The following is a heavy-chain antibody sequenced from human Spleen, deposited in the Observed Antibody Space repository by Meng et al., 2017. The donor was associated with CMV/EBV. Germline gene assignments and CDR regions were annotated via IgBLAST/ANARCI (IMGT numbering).Heavy chain of an antibody. CDR2: INHSGST. Sequence: VQLQTWGAGLLKPSETPSLPCAVYGGSFSGYYWSWIRQPPGKGLEWIGEINHSGSTNYNPSLKSRVTISVDTSKNQFSLKLSSVTAADTAVYYCATGTTGFISYWGQGTLVTVSS. CDR3: ATGTTGFISY. J-gene: IGHJ4*02. D-gene: IGHD4-17*01. V-gene: IGHV4-34*01. CDR1: GGSFSGYY.